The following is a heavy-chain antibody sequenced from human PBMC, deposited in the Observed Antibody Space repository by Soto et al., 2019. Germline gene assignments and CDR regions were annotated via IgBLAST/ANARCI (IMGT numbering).Heavy chain of an antibody. J-gene: IGHJ4*02. Sequence: ESGGGMVQPGGSLRLACAASGFTFSGYAMSWVRQAPGKGLEWVSAISDSGGSTYYADSVKGRFTISRDNSKNTLYLQMNSLRAEDTAVYYCAKRVEYSSSTHYFDYWGQGTLVTVSS. CDR1: GFTFSGYA. V-gene: IGHV3-23*01. D-gene: IGHD6-6*01. CDR3: AKRVEYSSSTHYFDY. CDR2: ISDSGGST.